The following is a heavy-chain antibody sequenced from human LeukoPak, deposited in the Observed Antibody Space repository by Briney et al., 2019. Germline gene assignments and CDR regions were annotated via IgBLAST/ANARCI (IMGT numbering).Heavy chain of an antibody. CDR1: GFAFSTYA. V-gene: IGHV3-23*01. CDR2: IIGSGGST. D-gene: IGHD6-13*01. J-gene: IGHJ4*02. CDR3: AKDCLAWDSSSWNFDY. Sequence: GGSLRLSCAASGFAFSTYAMSWVRQAPGKGLEWVSGIIGSGGSTYYADSVKGRFTISRDNSKNTLYLQMNSLRAEDTAVYYCAKDCLAWDSSSWNFDYWGQGTLVTVSS.